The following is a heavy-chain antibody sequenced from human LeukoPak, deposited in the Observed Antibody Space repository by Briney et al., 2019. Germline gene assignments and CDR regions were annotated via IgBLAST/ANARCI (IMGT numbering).Heavy chain of an antibody. V-gene: IGHV3-7*01. Sequence: GGSLRLSCVASGFTFSRNWMSWVRQAPGKGLEWVGNIQPDGSEQYPVDSVKGRFTISRDNAKNSLYLQMNSLRAEDTAVYYCVRDWAYAFDIWGQGTMVTVSS. CDR2: IQPDGSEQ. CDR1: GFTFSRNW. CDR3: VRDWAYAFDI. J-gene: IGHJ3*02. D-gene: IGHD3-16*01.